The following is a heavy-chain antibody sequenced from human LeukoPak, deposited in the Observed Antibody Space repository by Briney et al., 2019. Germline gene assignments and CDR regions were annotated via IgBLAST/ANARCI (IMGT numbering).Heavy chain of an antibody. D-gene: IGHD6-6*01. CDR1: GGSISSYY. Sequence: SETLSLTCTVSGGSISSYYWSWIRQPPGKGLEWIGYIYYSGSTNYNPSLKSRVTISVDTSKNQFSLKLSSVTAADTAVYYCARSGDFYSSSGYFDYWGQGTLVTVSS. CDR3: ARSGDFYSSSGYFDY. V-gene: IGHV4-59*01. J-gene: IGHJ4*02. CDR2: IYYSGST.